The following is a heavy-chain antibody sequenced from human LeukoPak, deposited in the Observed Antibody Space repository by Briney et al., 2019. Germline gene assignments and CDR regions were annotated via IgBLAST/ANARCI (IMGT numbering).Heavy chain of an antibody. J-gene: IGHJ4*02. V-gene: IGHV3-9*01. Sequence: GGSLRLSCAVSGFTFDDYAMHWVRQVPGKGLEWVSGINWNSDSIGYADSVKGRFTTSRDNAKNSLYLQMNSLRAEDTAVYYCARLYGDFEPYYFDYWGQGTLVTVSS. CDR1: GFTFDDYA. D-gene: IGHD4-17*01. CDR2: INWNSDSI. CDR3: ARLYGDFEPYYFDY.